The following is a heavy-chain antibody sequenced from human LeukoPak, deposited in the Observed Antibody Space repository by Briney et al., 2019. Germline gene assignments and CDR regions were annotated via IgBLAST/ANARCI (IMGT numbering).Heavy chain of an antibody. J-gene: IGHJ3*02. CDR2: ISSSGSTI. CDR1: GFTFSSYA. D-gene: IGHD6-13*01. CDR3: ARAYGGSSWHRVRDAFDI. V-gene: IGHV3-48*04. Sequence: TGGSLRLSCAASGFTFSSYAMSWVRQAPGKGLEWVSYISSSGSTIYYADSVKGRFTISRDNAKNSLYLQMNSLRAEDTAVYYCARAYGGSSWHRVRDAFDIWGQGTMVTVSS.